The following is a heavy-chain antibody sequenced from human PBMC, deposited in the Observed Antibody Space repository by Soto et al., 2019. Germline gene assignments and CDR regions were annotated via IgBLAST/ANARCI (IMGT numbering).Heavy chain of an antibody. V-gene: IGHV3-30-3*01. CDR3: ASPSSSSSCYYYYGMDV. D-gene: IGHD6-13*01. CDR2: ISYDGSNK. J-gene: IGHJ6*02. CDR1: GFTFSSYA. Sequence: QVQLVESGGGVVQPGRSLRLSCAASGFTFSSYAMHWVRQAPGKGLEWVAVISYDGSNKYYADSVKGRFTISRDNSQNTLSLQMNSLRAEDTAVYYCASPSSSSSCYYYYGMDVWGQGTTVTVSS.